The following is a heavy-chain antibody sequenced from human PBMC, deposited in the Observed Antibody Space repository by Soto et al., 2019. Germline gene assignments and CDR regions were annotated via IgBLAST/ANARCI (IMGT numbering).Heavy chain of an antibody. Sequence: LRLSCVASGFPFSGHWMSWVRQAPGKGLEWVANIKQDGSEEHYVDSVKGRFTVSRDNAKNSLHLQMNSLRAEDTAVYYCARVVGATNTLHNWGQGTLVTVSS. V-gene: IGHV3-7*01. CDR1: GFPFSGHW. CDR3: ARVVGATNTLHN. D-gene: IGHD1-26*01. J-gene: IGHJ4*02. CDR2: IKQDGSEE.